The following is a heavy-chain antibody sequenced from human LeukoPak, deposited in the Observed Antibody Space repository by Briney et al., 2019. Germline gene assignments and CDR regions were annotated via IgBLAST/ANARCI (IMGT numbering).Heavy chain of an antibody. V-gene: IGHV3-7*05. D-gene: IGHD3-3*02. CDR2: IKRDGSQK. CDR3: ARDFNPSEGGIYLDAYDM. J-gene: IGHJ3*02. Sequence: GGSLRLSCAASGFTFSTDWMSWFRQAPGKGLEWVANIKRDGSQKSYVDSAKGRFTISRDNANNSLYLQLTSLRAEDTAVYYCARDFNPSEGGIYLDAYDMWGQGTMVTVSS. CDR1: GFTFSTDW.